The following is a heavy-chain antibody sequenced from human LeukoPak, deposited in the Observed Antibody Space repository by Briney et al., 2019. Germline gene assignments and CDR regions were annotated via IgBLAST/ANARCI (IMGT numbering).Heavy chain of an antibody. CDR3: ARASRDGYNQNFDH. V-gene: IGHV5-51*01. D-gene: IGHD5-24*01. CDR1: GYSFTSYW. Sequence: GESLKISCKGSGYSFTSYWIGWVRQMPGKGLEGMGIIYPGDSGTRYSPSFQGQVTISADKSISTAYLQWSSLRASDTAMYYCARASRDGYNQNFDHWGQGTLVTVSS. J-gene: IGHJ4*02. CDR2: IYPGDSGT.